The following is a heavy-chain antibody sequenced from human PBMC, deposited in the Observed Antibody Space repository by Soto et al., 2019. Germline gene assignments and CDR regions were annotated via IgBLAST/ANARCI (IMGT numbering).Heavy chain of an antibody. J-gene: IGHJ5*02. Sequence: QLQLQESGPGLVKPSETLSLTCTVSGGSISSSSYYWGWIRQPPGKGLVWIGSIYYSGSTYYNPSLKSRVTISVDTSKNQFSLKLSSVTAADTAVYYCAIYSSGWDQGGWFDPWGQGTLVTVSS. CDR2: IYYSGST. CDR1: GGSISSSSYY. D-gene: IGHD6-19*01. V-gene: IGHV4-39*01. CDR3: AIYSSGWDQGGWFDP.